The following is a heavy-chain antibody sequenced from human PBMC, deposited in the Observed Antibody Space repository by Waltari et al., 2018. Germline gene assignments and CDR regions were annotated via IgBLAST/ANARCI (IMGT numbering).Heavy chain of an antibody. CDR3: AREVGDWSDALGY. Sequence: EVQLVESGGGLIQPGGSLRLSCAASGFIVSSKYMSWVRQAPGKGLELISGIYSGGSTYYADSVKGRFTISRDNSKNTVFLQMNSLRAEDTAVYYCAREVGDWSDALGYWGQGTLVTVSS. CDR1: GFIVSSKY. CDR2: IYSGGST. V-gene: IGHV3-53*01. J-gene: IGHJ4*02. D-gene: IGHD1-1*01.